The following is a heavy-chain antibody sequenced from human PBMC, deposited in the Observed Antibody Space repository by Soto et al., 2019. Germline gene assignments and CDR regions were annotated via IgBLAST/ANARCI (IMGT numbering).Heavy chain of an antibody. V-gene: IGHV3-30-3*01. CDR3: ARDGDYGDYRYFDV. CDR1: GFTLSSYA. CDR2: ISYDGSNK. D-gene: IGHD4-17*01. Sequence: QVQLVESGGGVVQPGRSLRLSCAASGFTLSSYAMHWVRQAPGKGLEWVAVISYDGSNKYYADSVKGRFTISRDNSKNTLYLQKNSLRAEDTAVYHWARDGDYGDYRYFDVWGRVTLVTVCS. J-gene: IGHJ2*01.